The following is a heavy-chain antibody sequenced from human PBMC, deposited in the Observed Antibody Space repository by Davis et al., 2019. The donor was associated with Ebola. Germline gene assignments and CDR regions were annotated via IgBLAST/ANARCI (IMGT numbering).Heavy chain of an antibody. V-gene: IGHV3-21*06. D-gene: IGHD3-10*01. Sequence: GESLKISCAASGFTFSSYPMTWVRQAPGKGLEWVASISGSCSNIYYADSVRGRFTISRDNAENSLSLQMNSLRAEDTAVYYCARAPGIYYNIRYVDYWGQGQLVTVSS. CDR1: GFTFSSYP. CDR2: ISGSCSNI. J-gene: IGHJ4*02. CDR3: ARAPGIYYNIRYVDY.